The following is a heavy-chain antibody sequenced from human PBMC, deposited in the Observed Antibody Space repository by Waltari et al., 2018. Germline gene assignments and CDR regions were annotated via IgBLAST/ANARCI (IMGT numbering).Heavy chain of an antibody. J-gene: IGHJ4*02. CDR2: IYYSGST. Sequence: QVQLQESGPGLVKPSETLSLTCTVSGGSISSHYWSWIRQPPGKGLEWIGYIYYSGSTNYNPSLKSRVTISVDTSKNQFSLKLSSVTAADTAVYYCARGTGYSFDYWGQGTLVTVSS. V-gene: IGHV4-59*11. CDR3: ARGTGYSFDY. D-gene: IGHD3-9*01. CDR1: GGSISSHY.